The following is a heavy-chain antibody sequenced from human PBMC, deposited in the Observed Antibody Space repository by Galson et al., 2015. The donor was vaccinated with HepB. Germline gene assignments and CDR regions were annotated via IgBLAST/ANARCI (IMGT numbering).Heavy chain of an antibody. D-gene: IGHD3-22*01. CDR3: ARDRGYYYDSSGYYPFRPGNAFDI. Sequence: LRLSCAASGFTFSSYSMNWVRQAPGKGLEWVSSISSSSSYIYYADSVKGRFTISRDNAKNTLYLQMNSLRAEDTAVYYCARDRGYYYDSSGYYPFRPGNAFDIWGQGTMVTVSS. J-gene: IGHJ3*02. V-gene: IGHV3-21*01. CDR2: ISSSSSYI. CDR1: GFTFSSYS.